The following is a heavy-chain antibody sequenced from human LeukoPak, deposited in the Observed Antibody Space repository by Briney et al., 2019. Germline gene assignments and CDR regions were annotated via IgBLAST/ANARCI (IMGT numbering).Heavy chain of an antibody. CDR1: GGSISSGGYS. J-gene: IGHJ3*02. Sequence: SETLSLTCAVSGGSISSGGYSWSWIRQPPGKGLEWIGYIYTSGNTNYNPYLKSRVTISVDTSKNQFSLKLSSVNAADTAVYYCARFLEMTSFDIWGQGTMVTVSS. CDR3: ARFLEMTSFDI. V-gene: IGHV4-61*08. CDR2: IYTSGNT. D-gene: IGHD5-24*01.